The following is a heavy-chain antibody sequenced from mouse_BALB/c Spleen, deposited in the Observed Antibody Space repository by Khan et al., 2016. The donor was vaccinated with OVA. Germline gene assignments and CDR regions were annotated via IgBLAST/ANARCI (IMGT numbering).Heavy chain of an antibody. CDR1: GYSITSGYG. D-gene: IGHD1-2*01. J-gene: IGHJ2*01. Sequence: VQLKESGPGLVKPSQSLSLTCTVTGYSITSGYGWNWIRQFPGNKLEWMGYISYSGSTNYNPSLKSRISITRDKSKHQFFLQLNSVTTEDTATYFCSRTARIKYWGQGTTLTVSS. V-gene: IGHV3-2*02. CDR3: SRTARIKY. CDR2: ISYSGST.